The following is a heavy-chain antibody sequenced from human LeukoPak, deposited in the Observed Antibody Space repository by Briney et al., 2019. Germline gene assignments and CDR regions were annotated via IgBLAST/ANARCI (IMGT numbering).Heavy chain of an antibody. D-gene: IGHD4-23*01. CDR1: GGSISSFY. Sequence: SETMSLTCTVSGGSISSFYWTWIRQPPGKGLEWIGYIYYNGSTNYNPSLKSRVTISVDSSKNQFSLRLSSVTAADTAVYYCARLHYGGNYGYYYYYMDVWGKGTTVTISS. CDR3: ARLHYGGNYGYYYYYMDV. CDR2: IYYNGST. V-gene: IGHV4-59*01. J-gene: IGHJ6*03.